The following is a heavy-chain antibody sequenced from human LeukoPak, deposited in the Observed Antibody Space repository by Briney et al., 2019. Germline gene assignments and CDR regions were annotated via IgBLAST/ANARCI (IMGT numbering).Heavy chain of an antibody. CDR3: ARHSGSGWFDP. V-gene: IGHV4-59*08. CDR1: GGSISSYS. D-gene: IGHD3-10*01. J-gene: IGHJ5*02. Sequence: SETLSLTCTGSGGSISSYSWIWIRQPPGKGLEWIGYLYNGGSTSYNPSLKSRVTVSVGTSKNQFSLRLSSVTAADTAVYYCARHSGSGWFDPWGQGTLVTVSS. CDR2: LYNGGST.